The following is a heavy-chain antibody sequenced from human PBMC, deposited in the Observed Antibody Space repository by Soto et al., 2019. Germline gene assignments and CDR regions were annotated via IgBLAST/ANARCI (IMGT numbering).Heavy chain of an antibody. CDR2: INRGGSDT. CDR3: VRDNTGSLDY. J-gene: IGHJ4*02. D-gene: IGHD1-26*01. CDR1: GFTFSSYW. Sequence: EVQLVESGGALVQPGGSLRLSCAAYGFTFSSYWMNWVRQAPGKGLVWVSRINRGGSDTTYADSVKGRFTISRDNAKNTLYLQMNSLRAEDTAVYYCVRDNTGSLDYWCQGTLVTVSS. V-gene: IGHV3-74*01.